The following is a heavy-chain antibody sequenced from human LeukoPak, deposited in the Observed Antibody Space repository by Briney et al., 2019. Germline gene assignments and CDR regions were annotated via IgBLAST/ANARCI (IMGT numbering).Heavy chain of an antibody. CDR3: ARDWALNYYDSSGYFFDH. CDR2: INPNSGGT. Sequence: ASVKVSCKASGYTFTGYYIHWVRQAPGQGLEWMGWINPNSGGTKHAQKFQGRVTMTRDTSISTGYMELSRLRSDDTAVYYCARDWALNYYDSSGYFFDHWGQGTLVIVSS. J-gene: IGHJ4*02. D-gene: IGHD3-22*01. V-gene: IGHV1-2*02. CDR1: GYTFTGYY.